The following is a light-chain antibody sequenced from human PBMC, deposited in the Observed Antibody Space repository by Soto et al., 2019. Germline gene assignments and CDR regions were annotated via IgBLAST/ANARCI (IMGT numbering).Light chain of an antibody. CDR2: DAS. V-gene: IGKV3-11*01. Sequence: EIVLTQSPATLALSPWERATLSCMVSQSVSSYLAWYQQTPGQAPRLLIYDASNRATGIPARFSGSGSGTDFTLTISSPEPEDFAVYCCQQRSNWPPIAIGRGTRLEIK. CDR1: QSVSSY. J-gene: IGKJ5*01. CDR3: QQRSNWPPIA.